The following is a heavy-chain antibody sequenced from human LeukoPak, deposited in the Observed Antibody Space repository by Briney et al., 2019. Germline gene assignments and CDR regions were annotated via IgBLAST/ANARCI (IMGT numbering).Heavy chain of an antibody. D-gene: IGHD6-6*01. Sequence: ASVKVSCKASGYTFTGYYMHWVRQAPGQGLEWMGWINPNSGGTNYAQKLQGRVTMTTDTSTSTAYMELRSLRSDDTAVYYCARGSSIAARMENDYWGQGTLVTVSS. J-gene: IGHJ4*02. CDR3: ARGSSIAARMENDY. CDR2: INPNSGGT. V-gene: IGHV1-2*02. CDR1: GYTFTGYY.